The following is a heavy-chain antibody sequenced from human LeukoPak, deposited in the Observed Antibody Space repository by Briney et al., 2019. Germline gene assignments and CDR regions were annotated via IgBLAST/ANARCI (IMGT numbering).Heavy chain of an antibody. J-gene: IGHJ6*02. D-gene: IGHD3-3*01. CDR3: ASYDFWSGYYFSLPRAYYYYGMDV. Sequence: GGSLRLSCAASGFTFSSYAMSWVRQAPGKGLEWVSAISGSGGSTYYADAVKGRFTISRDNSKNTLYLQMNSLRAEDTAVYYCASYDFWSGYYFSLPRAYYYYGMDVWGQGTTVTVSS. CDR1: GFTFSSYA. V-gene: IGHV3-23*01. CDR2: ISGSGGST.